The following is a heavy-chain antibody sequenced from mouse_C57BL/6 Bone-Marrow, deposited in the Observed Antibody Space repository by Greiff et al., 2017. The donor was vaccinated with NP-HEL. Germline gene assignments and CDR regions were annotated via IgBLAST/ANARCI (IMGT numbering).Heavy chain of an antibody. CDR2: IRNKANGYTT. Sequence: EVHLVESGGGLVQPGGSLSLSCAASGFTFTDYYMSWVRQPPGKALEWLGFIRNKANGYTTEYSASVNGRFTISRDNSQSILYLQMNALRAEDSATYYCARSIYYDYADDPFYAMDYWGQGTSVTVSS. V-gene: IGHV7-3*01. CDR3: ARSIYYDYADDPFYAMDY. D-gene: IGHD2-4*01. J-gene: IGHJ4*01. CDR1: GFTFTDYY.